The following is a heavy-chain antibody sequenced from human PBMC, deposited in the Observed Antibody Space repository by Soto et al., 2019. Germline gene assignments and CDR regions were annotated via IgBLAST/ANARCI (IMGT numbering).Heavy chain of an antibody. V-gene: IGHV4-34*01. CDR3: ARVPGRSTSWTPSALDI. J-gene: IGHJ3*02. Sequence: QVQLQQWGAGLLKPAETLSLTCAVYGGSFRGYYWTWIRQPPGKGLEWIGEINHSGSSNYNPSLKSRVTTSVDTCKPQVSLTLSSVTAADTCVYYCARVPGRSTSWTPSALDIWGQWTLVTGSS. CDR1: GGSFRGYY. D-gene: IGHD2-2*01. CDR2: INHSGSS.